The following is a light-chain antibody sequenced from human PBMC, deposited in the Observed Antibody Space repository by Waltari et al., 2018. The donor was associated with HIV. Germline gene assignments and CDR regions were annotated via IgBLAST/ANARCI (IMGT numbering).Light chain of an antibody. CDR1: TSNVGYYNY. CDR2: DVN. V-gene: IGLV2-11*01. Sequence: QSALTQPPSVSGSPGQSVTISCTGTTSNVGYYNYVSWYQQDPGKAPKLIIFDVNQRPSGVPGRFSGSKSGNTASLTISGLQTADEADYFCCAYAAGHVSYVFGNGTAVAVL. CDR3: CAYAAGHVSYV. J-gene: IGLJ1*01.